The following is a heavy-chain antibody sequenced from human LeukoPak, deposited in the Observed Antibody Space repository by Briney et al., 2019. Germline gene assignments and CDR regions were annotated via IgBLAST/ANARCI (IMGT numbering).Heavy chain of an antibody. V-gene: IGHV3-53*01. Sequence: PSETLSLTCAVFSGSFSDFYWSWIRQAPGKGLEWVSVMHSGGTTYYADSVRGRFTISRDNSKNTLYLQMNSLRAEDTAVYYCARGHYVGSPFWGQGTLVTVSS. J-gene: IGHJ4*02. CDR3: ARGHYVGSPF. D-gene: IGHD3-10*02. CDR2: MHSGGTT. CDR1: SGSFSDFY.